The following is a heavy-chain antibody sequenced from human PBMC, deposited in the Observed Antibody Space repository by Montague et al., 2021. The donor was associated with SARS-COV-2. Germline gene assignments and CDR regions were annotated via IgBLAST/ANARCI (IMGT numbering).Heavy chain of an antibody. CDR2: TYYRSKWYD. D-gene: IGHD6-19*01. V-gene: IGHV6-1*01. Sequence: CAISGDSVAGHSGRWDWIRHSPSRGLEWLGRTYYRSKWYDDYAPSVRGRLTVNPDASKNQFSLQLNYVTPEDTAVYYCVRYNGWYYFDFWGQGTLVTVSS. CDR1: GDSVAGHSGR. J-gene: IGHJ4*02. CDR3: VRYNGWYYFDF.